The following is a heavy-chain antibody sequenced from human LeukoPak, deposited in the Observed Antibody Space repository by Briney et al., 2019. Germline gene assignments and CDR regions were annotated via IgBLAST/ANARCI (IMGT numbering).Heavy chain of an antibody. CDR1: GGSISSSSYY. V-gene: IGHV4-39*01. CDR2: IYYSGST. Sequence: SETLSLTCTVSGGSISSSSYYWGWIRQPPGKGLEWIGSIYYSGSTYYNPSLKSRVTISVDTSKNQFSLKLSSVTAADTAVYYCARSRGGATTPHNWFDPWGQGTLVTVSS. D-gene: IGHD1-26*01. CDR3: ARSRGGATTPHNWFDP. J-gene: IGHJ5*02.